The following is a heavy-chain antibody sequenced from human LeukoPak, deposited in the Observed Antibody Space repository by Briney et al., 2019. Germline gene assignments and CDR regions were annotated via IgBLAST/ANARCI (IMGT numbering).Heavy chain of an antibody. CDR3: ARQYDSSGYSTFDY. J-gene: IGHJ4*02. CDR1: RGSISSYY. Sequence: SETLSLTCTVSRGSISSYYWSWIRQPPGKGLEWIGYIYYSGSTNYHPSLKSRVTISVDTSKNQFSLKLSSVTAADTAVYYCARQYDSSGYSTFDYWGQGTLVTVSS. V-gene: IGHV4-59*01. D-gene: IGHD3-22*01. CDR2: IYYSGST.